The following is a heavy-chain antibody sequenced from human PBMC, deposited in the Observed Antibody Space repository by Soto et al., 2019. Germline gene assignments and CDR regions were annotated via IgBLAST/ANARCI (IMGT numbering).Heavy chain of an antibody. Sequence: EVQLLESGGGLVQPGGSLRLSCAASGFTFSSYAMSWVRQAPGKGLEWVSAISGSGGSTYYADSVKGRFTISRDNSKNTLYLQMNSLRAEDTAAYYCAKVSDYIWGSYRYYFDYWGQGTLVTVSS. D-gene: IGHD3-16*02. CDR1: GFTFSSYA. CDR2: ISGSGGST. J-gene: IGHJ4*02. CDR3: AKVSDYIWGSYRYYFDY. V-gene: IGHV3-23*01.